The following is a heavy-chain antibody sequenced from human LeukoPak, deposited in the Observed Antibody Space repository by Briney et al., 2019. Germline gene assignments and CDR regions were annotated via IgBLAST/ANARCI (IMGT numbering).Heavy chain of an antibody. V-gene: IGHV3-64D*09. CDR3: VKGQEVVYTPTFDF. CDR1: GFTFSASA. Sequence: QPGGSLRLSCSASGFTFSASAMHWVRQAPGKGLEYVSSLGVNGISAYYADSVRGRFSISRDNSKGTLSLQMSSLRVEDTAVYYCVKGQEVVYTPTFDFWGQGTLVTVSS. CDR2: LGVNGISA. D-gene: IGHD2-8*02. J-gene: IGHJ4*02.